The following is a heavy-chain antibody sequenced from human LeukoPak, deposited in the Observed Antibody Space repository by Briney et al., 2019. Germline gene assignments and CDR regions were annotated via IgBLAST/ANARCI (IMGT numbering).Heavy chain of an antibody. CDR3: ARDRGYGMDV. CDR2: IYYSGST. J-gene: IGHJ6*02. CDR1: GGSISSYY. Sequence: SETLSLTCTVSGGSISSYYWSWIRQPPGKGLEWIGYIYYSGSTNYNPSLKSRVTISVDTSKNQFSLKLSSVTAADTAVYYRARDRGYGMDVWGQGTTATVSS. V-gene: IGHV4-59*01.